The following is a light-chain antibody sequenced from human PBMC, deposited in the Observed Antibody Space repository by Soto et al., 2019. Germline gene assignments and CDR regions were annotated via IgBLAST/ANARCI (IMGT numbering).Light chain of an antibody. CDR1: SSDVGGYNF. CDR2: NVI. CDR3: CSYAGSYTYV. J-gene: IGLJ1*01. V-gene: IGLV2-11*01. Sequence: QSALTQPRSVSGSPGQSVTISCTGTSSDVGGYNFVSWYQHHPGKAPKLMIYNVIQRPSGVPDRFSDSKSGNTASLTISGLQAEDEADYYCCSYAGSYTYVFGTGTKLTGL.